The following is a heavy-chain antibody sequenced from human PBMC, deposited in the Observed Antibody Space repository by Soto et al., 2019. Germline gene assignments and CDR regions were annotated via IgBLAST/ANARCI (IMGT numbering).Heavy chain of an antibody. CDR3: ARDPSAYYSSGWYQS. D-gene: IGHD6-19*01. V-gene: IGHV3-74*01. CDR2: INSDGSSP. Sequence: EVQLVESGGGLVQPGGSLRLSCAASGFTFSSYWMHWVRQAPGKGLVWVSRINSDGSSPSYADSVKGRFTISRDNAKNPLYLQMNSLRAEDTAVYYCARDPSAYYSSGWYQSWGQGTLVTVSS. J-gene: IGHJ4*02. CDR1: GFTFSSYW.